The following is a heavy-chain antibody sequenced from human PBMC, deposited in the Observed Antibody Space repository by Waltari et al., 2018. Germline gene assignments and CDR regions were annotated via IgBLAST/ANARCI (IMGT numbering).Heavy chain of an antibody. Sequence: EVQLVESGGGLVQPGGSRRLSGSSSGFPFRRYGMNWVRQAPGKGLEWVSYISPSSSTITYADSMKGRFTISRDNAKNSLYLQMNSLRADDTAVYYCVREYDSGGAGYWGQGTLVTVSS. CDR1: GFPFRRYG. V-gene: IGHV3-48*04. J-gene: IGHJ4*02. CDR2: ISPSSSTI. D-gene: IGHD3-22*01. CDR3: VREYDSGGAGY.